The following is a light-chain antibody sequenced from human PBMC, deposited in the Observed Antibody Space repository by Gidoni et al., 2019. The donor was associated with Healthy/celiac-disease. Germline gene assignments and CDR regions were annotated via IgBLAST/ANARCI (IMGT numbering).Light chain of an antibody. J-gene: IGKJ5*01. Sequence: DIQMTQSPSSLSASVGDRVTITCRASQGISNYLAWYQQKPGKVPKLLIYAASTVQSGVPSRCSGSGSGTDFTLTISSLQPEDVATYYCQKYNSAPSITVGQGTRLEIK. CDR3: QKYNSAPSIT. V-gene: IGKV1-27*01. CDR2: AAS. CDR1: QGISNY.